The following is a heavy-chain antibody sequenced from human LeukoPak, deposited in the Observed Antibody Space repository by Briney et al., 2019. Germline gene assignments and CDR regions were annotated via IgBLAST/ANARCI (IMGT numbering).Heavy chain of an antibody. J-gene: IGHJ5*02. CDR1: GYTFTSYD. D-gene: IGHD2-2*01. V-gene: IGHV1-8*03. CDR2: MNPNSGDR. CDR3: AGVLWNCTSCYSSPLFDP. Sequence: ASVKVSCKASGYTFTSYDINWVRQATGQGLEWMGWMNPNSGDRGYAQKFQGRVTITRNTSISTAYMELSSLRSEDTAVYYCAGVLWNCTSCYSSPLFDPWGQGTLVTVSS.